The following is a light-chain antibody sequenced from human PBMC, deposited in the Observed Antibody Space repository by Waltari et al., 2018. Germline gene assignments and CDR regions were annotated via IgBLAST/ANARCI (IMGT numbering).Light chain of an antibody. CDR3: QQYYTTPPT. J-gene: IGKJ3*01. CDR2: WAS. CDR1: QSVLYSSNNKNY. V-gene: IGKV4-1*01. Sequence: CKSSQSVLYSSNNKNYLAWYQQKPGQPPKLLIYWASTRESGVPDRFRGSGSGTDFTLTISSLLAEDVALYYCQQYYTTPPTFGPGTKVDIK.